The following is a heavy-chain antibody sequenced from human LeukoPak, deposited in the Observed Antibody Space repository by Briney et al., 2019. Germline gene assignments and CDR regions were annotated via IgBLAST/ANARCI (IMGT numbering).Heavy chain of an antibody. CDR1: GFTFSTYN. CDR2: ITSSSSYI. CDR3: ARVHPLLSVESYYYYMDV. Sequence: GGSLRLSCAASGFTFSTYNMNWVRQAPGKGLEWVSSITSSSSYIYYTDSLKGRFTISRDNARNSLYLQMNSLRAEDTAIYYCARVHPLLSVESYYYYMDVWGKGTTVTISS. V-gene: IGHV3-21*01. D-gene: IGHD2/OR15-2a*01. J-gene: IGHJ6*03.